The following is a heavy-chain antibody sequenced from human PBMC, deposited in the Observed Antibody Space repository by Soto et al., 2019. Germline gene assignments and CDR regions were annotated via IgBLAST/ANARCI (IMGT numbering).Heavy chain of an antibody. D-gene: IGHD4-17*01. Sequence: QVQLQESGPGLVKPSQTLSLSCTVSGDSMSRGDYYWSWIRLPPGKGLEWIGFVYHAGSTYYSPSLKDRVDISVDTSKNQFSLKLNSVTAAYTAVYYCARDPLSDYGDLSHVFDMWGQGKMVTVSS. CDR1: GDSMSRGDYY. CDR2: VYHAGST. CDR3: ARDPLSDYGDLSHVFDM. V-gene: IGHV4-30-4*01. J-gene: IGHJ3*02.